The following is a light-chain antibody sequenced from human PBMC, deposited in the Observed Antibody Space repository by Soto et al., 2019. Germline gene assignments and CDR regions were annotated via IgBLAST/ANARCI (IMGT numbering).Light chain of an antibody. Sequence: DVRMTQSPSSLSASVGDTITITCRASRTINTYLNWFQQKPGEPPRLLIYGASTLHDGVPSRFSGSGSGADSTLTIIGLQPEDFASYHCQQTYSDISFGGGTKV. CDR3: QQTYSDIS. J-gene: IGKJ4*01. CDR1: RTINTY. CDR2: GAS. V-gene: IGKV1-39*01.